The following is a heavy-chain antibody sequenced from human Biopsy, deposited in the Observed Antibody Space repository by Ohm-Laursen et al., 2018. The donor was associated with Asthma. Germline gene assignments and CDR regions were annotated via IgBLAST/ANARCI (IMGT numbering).Heavy chain of an antibody. J-gene: IGHJ6*01. CDR2: IMTVFGTT. CDR1: GGSFSNFA. Sequence: SVKVSCKASGGSFSNFAISWVRQAPGQGLEWLGGIMTVFGTTNYAQKFQGRVTITADESTSTAYMEVTILRSEDTATYYCARCQVGYSSGWSLLLKKIYYSGMDVWGQGTAVTVSS. V-gene: IGHV1-69*13. D-gene: IGHD6-19*01. CDR3: ARCQVGYSSGWSLLLKKIYYSGMDV.